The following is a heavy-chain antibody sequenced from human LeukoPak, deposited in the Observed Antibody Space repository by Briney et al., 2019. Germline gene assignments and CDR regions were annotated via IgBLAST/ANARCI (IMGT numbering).Heavy chain of an antibody. CDR3: ARKIAVASLDGGFDY. D-gene: IGHD6-19*01. CDR2: IYSGGST. CDR1: EFSVGSNY. Sequence: GGSLRLSCAASEFSVGSNYMSWVRQAPGKGLEWVSVIYSGGSTYYADSVKGRFTISRDNSKNTLYLQMNSLRAEDTAVYYCARKIAVASLDGGFDYWGQGTLVTVSS. J-gene: IGHJ4*02. V-gene: IGHV3-66*01.